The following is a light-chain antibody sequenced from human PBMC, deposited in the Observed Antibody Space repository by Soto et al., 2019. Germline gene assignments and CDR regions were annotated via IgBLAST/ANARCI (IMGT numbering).Light chain of an antibody. CDR3: GSYAGSYTFV. J-gene: IGLJ1*01. CDR1: SSDVGGYNY. V-gene: IGLV2-11*01. Sequence: QSVLTQPRSVSGSPGQSVTISCTGTSSDVGGYNYVSWYQQHPGKAPKLMIYDVSKRPSGVPDRFSGSKSGNTASLTISGLQAEDEADYYCGSYAGSYTFVFGTGTQLTVL. CDR2: DVS.